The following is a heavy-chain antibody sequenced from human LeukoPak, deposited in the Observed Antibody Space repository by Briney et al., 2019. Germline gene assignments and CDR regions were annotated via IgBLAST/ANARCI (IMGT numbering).Heavy chain of an antibody. D-gene: IGHD5-18*01. CDR1: GFTFSSCG. CDR2: ISYDGSNK. J-gene: IGHJ3*02. V-gene: IGHV3-30*03. Sequence: GRSLRLSCAASGFTFSSCGMHWVGQAPGKGLEWVAVISYDGSNKFYADSVTGRFTISRDNSKNTLYPQMNSLRAEDTAVYYCAAKGYSYGNNAFDIWGQGTMVTVSS. CDR3: AAKGYSYGNNAFDI.